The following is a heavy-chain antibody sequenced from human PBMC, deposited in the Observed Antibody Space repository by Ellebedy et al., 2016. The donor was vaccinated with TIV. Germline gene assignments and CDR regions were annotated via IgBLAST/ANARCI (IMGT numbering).Heavy chain of an antibody. J-gene: IGHJ4*02. Sequence: ASVKVSCXVSGYTLTELSMHWVRQAPGKGLEWMGGFDPEDGETIYAQKFQGRVTMTEDTSTDTAYMELSSLRSEDTAVYYCAAGGSSSPPLFIRWGQGTLVTVSS. CDR1: GYTLTELS. D-gene: IGHD6-6*01. CDR2: FDPEDGET. V-gene: IGHV1-24*01. CDR3: AAGGSSSPPLFIR.